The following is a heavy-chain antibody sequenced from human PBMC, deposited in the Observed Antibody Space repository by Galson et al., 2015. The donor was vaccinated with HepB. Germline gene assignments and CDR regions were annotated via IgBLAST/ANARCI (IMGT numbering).Heavy chain of an antibody. J-gene: IGHJ4*02. V-gene: IGHV3-23*01. CDR2: IAGGGGST. CDR3: AKARRTVTTRHALFDD. CDR1: GFTFSNYA. Sequence: SLRLSCAASGFTFSNYAMTWVRQAPGKGLEWVSTIAGGGGSTYYADSMKGRFTISRDNSKNTLYPQMSSLRIEDMATYYCAKARRTVTTRHALFDDWGQGTLVTVSS. D-gene: IGHD4-17*01.